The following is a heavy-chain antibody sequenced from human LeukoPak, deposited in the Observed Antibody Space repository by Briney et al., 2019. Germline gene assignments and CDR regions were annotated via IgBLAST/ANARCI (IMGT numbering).Heavy chain of an antibody. V-gene: IGHV1-18*01. CDR1: GYSFTSNG. D-gene: IGHD3-16*01. J-gene: IGHJ3*01. CDR3: ARDCWGCLASTN. CDR2: ISAYNGNT. Sequence: ASVKVSCKGSGYSFTSNGISWVRQPPGQGLERMGWISAYNGNTNYAQKLQGRVTMTTGTSTSTAYMALRSLISDGTAVYDCARDCWGCLASTNWGQGTMVTVSS.